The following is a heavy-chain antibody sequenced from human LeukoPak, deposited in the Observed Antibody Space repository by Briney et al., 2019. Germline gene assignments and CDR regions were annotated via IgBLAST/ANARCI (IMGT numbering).Heavy chain of an antibody. Sequence: PGGSLRLSCAASGFTFSDYYMSWVRQAPGKGLEWVANIKQDGSEKYYVDSVKGRFTISRDNAKNSLYLQMNSLRAEDTAVYYCARVNFWSGYSDLYYYYYGMDVWGQGTTVTVSS. J-gene: IGHJ6*02. CDR2: IKQDGSEK. CDR1: GFTFSDYY. V-gene: IGHV3-7*01. D-gene: IGHD3-3*01. CDR3: ARVNFWSGYSDLYYYYYGMDV.